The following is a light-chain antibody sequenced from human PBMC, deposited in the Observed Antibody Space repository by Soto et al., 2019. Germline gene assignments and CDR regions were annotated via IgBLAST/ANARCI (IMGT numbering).Light chain of an antibody. V-gene: IGKV1-17*01. CDR3: LQHHTYPRS. CDR1: QGIRND. J-gene: IGKJ1*01. Sequence: DIQMTQSPSSLSASVGDRVTITCRARQGIRNDLDWYQLEPGKAPKRLIYAASSLQSGVPSRINGIASGIEFTLIFSSLQLEDFATYYCLQHHTYPRSFGQGPKVDIK. CDR2: AAS.